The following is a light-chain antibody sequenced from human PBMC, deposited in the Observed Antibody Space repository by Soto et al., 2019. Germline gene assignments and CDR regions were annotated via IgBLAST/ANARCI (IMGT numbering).Light chain of an antibody. Sequence: QSVLTQPPSVSGAPGQRVAISCTGSNSNIGADFDVHWYQHLPGTAPKLLIYGYINRPSGVPDRFSGSKSGTSASLAITGLQAEDEADYYSHSYDSGLNGHDSGTGPKVTV. J-gene: IGLJ1*01. CDR2: GYI. CDR1: NSNIGADFD. V-gene: IGLV1-40*01. CDR3: HSYDSGLNGHD.